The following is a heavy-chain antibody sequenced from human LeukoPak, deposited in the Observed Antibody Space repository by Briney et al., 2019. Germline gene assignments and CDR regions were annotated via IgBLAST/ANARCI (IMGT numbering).Heavy chain of an antibody. V-gene: IGHV3-48*01. CDR1: GFTFSSYA. CDR3: ARDRPYCSGGTCYSDAFDI. D-gene: IGHD2-15*01. CDR2: TSGSSSTI. Sequence: GGSLRLSCAASGFTFSSYAMSWVRQAPGKGLEWVSYTSGSSSTIYYADSVKGRFTVSRDNAGNSLYLQMNSLRADDTAVYYCARDRPYCSGGTCYSDAFDIWGQGTVVTVSS. J-gene: IGHJ3*02.